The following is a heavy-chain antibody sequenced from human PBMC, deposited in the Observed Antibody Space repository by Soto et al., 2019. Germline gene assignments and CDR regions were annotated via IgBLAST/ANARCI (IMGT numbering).Heavy chain of an antibody. CDR2: IKQDGSEK. V-gene: IGHV3-7*01. D-gene: IGHD3-3*01. Sequence: GGSLRLSCAASGFTFSSYWMSWVRQAPGKGLEWVANIKQDGSEKYYVDSVKGRFTISRDNAKNSLYLQMNSLRAEDTAVYYCARDRRSYITIFGVSHLEGFDPRGQGTLVTVSS. CDR1: GFTFSSYW. J-gene: IGHJ5*02. CDR3: ARDRRSYITIFGVSHLEGFDP.